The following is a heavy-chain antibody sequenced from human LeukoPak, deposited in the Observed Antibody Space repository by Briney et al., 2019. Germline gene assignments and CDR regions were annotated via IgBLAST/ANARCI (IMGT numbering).Heavy chain of an antibody. CDR1: GFTFNTYA. CDR2: ISGSGAST. J-gene: IGHJ4*02. V-gene: IGHV3-23*01. D-gene: IGHD2-2*01. Sequence: GGSLRLSCAASGFTFNTYAMSWVRQAPGKGLEWVSAISGSGASTYYADSVKGRFTISRDNSKNTLYLQLNSLRAEDTAVYYCAKDWGYCSSTSCYWDYWGQGTLVTVSS. CDR3: AKDWGYCSSTSCYWDY.